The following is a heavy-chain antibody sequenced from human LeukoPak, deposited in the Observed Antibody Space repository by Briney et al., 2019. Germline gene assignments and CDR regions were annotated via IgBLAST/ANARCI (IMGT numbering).Heavy chain of an antibody. D-gene: IGHD6-13*01. V-gene: IGHV4-59*01. CDR2: IYYSGST. CDR3: ASGKSIAAAGRPGYFQH. Sequence: PSETLSLTCTVSGGSISSYYWSWIRQPPGKGLEWIGYIYYSGSTNYNPSLKSRVTISVDTSKNQFSLKLSSVTAADTAVYYCASGKSIAAAGRPGYFQHWGQGTLVTVSS. J-gene: IGHJ1*01. CDR1: GGSISSYY.